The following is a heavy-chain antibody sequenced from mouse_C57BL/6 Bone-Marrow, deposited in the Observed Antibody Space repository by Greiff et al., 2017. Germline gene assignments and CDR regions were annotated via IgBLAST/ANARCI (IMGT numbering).Heavy chain of an antibody. V-gene: IGHV14-1*01. J-gene: IGHJ2*01. Sequence: SGAELVRPGASVKLSCTASGFNIKDYYMHWVKQRPEQGLEWIGRIDPEDGDTEYAPKFQGKATMTADPSSNTAYLQLSSLTSEDTAVYYCTSPIITTEYFDYWGQGTTLTVSS. CDR1: GFNIKDYY. CDR3: TSPIITTEYFDY. CDR2: IDPEDGDT. D-gene: IGHD1-1*01.